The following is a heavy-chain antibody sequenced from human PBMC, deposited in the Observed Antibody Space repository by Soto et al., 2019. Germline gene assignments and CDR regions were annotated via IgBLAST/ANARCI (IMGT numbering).Heavy chain of an antibody. V-gene: IGHV1-69*01. Sequence: QVQLVQSGAEVKKPGSSVKVSCQAAGGTLYNFAISWMRQAPGQGLEWMGGIIPTFGTIDYAQKFQGRVTITADEITGTAYMELSSLRSEDTAIYYCARVESILFEGGEWFDPCGQGTLVTVSS. CDR1: GGTLYNFA. J-gene: IGHJ5*02. CDR3: ARVESILFEGGEWFDP. D-gene: IGHD3-16*01. CDR2: IIPTFGTI.